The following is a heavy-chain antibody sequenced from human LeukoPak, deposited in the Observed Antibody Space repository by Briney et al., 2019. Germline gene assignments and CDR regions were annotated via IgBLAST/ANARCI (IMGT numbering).Heavy chain of an antibody. D-gene: IGHD5-18*01. CDR3: ARGGVGYSYGEFDY. Sequence: SVKVSCKASGGTFSSYAISWVRQAPGQGLEWMGGIIPIFGTANYAQKFQGRVTITTDESTSAAYMELSSLRSEDTAVYYCARGGVGYSYGEFDYWGQGTLVTVSS. CDR2: IIPIFGTA. J-gene: IGHJ4*02. CDR1: GGTFSSYA. V-gene: IGHV1-69*05.